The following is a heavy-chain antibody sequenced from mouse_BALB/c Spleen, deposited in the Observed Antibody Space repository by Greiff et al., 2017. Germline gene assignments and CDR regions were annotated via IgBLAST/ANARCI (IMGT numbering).Heavy chain of an antibody. CDR3: ARSPWFAY. CDR2: ISYSGST. V-gene: IGHV3-2*02. Sequence: EVKVEESGPGLVKPSQSLSLTCTVTGYSITSDYAWNWIRQFPGNKLEWMGYISYSGSTSYNPSLKSRISITRDTSKNQFFLQLNSVTTEDTATYYCARSPWFAYWGQGTLVTVSA. J-gene: IGHJ3*01. CDR1: GYSITSDYA.